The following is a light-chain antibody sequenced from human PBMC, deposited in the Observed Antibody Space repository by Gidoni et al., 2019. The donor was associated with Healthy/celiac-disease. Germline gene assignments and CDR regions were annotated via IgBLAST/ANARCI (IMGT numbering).Light chain of an antibody. V-gene: IGLV3-25*02. J-gene: IGLJ2*01. CDR3: QSADSSVNYVV. CDR1: ALPKQY. Sequence: SYELTQPPSVSVSPGQTARITCSGDALPKQYAYWYQQKPGQAPVLVIYKDTERPSGIPERFSGSSSGTTVTLTISGVQAEDEADYYCQSADSSVNYVVFGGGTKLTVL. CDR2: KDT.